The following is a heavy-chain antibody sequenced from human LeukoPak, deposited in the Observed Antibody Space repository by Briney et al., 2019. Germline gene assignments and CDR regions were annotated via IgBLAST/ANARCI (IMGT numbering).Heavy chain of an antibody. Sequence: GGSLRLSWVASGFTFSNYWMSWVRQAPGKGLEWVANIKQDGSEKYYVDSVKGRFTISRDNSKNTLYLQMNSLRAEDTAVYYCARDGTIFGVVTDYYYYYMGVWGKGTTVIVSS. CDR2: IKQDGSEK. CDR3: ARDGTIFGVVTDYYYYYMGV. V-gene: IGHV3-7*01. D-gene: IGHD3-3*01. CDR1: GFTFSNYW. J-gene: IGHJ6*03.